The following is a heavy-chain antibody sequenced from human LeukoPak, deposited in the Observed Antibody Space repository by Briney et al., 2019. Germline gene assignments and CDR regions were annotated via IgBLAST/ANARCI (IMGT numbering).Heavy chain of an antibody. D-gene: IGHD6-6*01. J-gene: IGHJ6*03. CDR1: GYTFTGYY. V-gene: IGHV1-2*02. Sequence: VSVKVSCKVSGYTFTGYYMHWVRQAPGQGLEWMGRINPNSGGTNYAQKFQGRVAMTRDTSISTAYMELSRLRSDDTAVYYCALNSHSSSSDHYYMDVWAKGPRSPSP. CDR3: ALNSHSSSSDHYYMDV. CDR2: INPNSGGT.